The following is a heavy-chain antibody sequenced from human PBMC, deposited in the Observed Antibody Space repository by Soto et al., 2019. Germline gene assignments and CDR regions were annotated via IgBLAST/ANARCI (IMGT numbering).Heavy chain of an antibody. CDR2: INHSGST. CDR1: GGSFSGYY. J-gene: IGHJ4*02. V-gene: IGHV4-34*01. Sequence: SETLSLTCAVYGGSFSGYYWSWIRQPPGKGLEWIGEINHSGSTNYNPSLKSRVTISVDTSKNQFSLKLSSVTAADTAVYYCARRSGGHDSRFDYWGQGTLVTVSS. D-gene: IGHD2-15*01. CDR3: ARRSGGHDSRFDY.